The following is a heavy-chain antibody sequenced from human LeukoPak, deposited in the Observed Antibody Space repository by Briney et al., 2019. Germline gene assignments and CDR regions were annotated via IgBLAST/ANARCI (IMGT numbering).Heavy chain of an antibody. V-gene: IGHV3-74*01. D-gene: IGHD6-6*01. CDR3: SARSSSEDY. CDR1: GFTFSSYW. CDR2: INSDGSST. J-gene: IGHJ4*02. Sequence: GGSLRLSCAASGFTFSSYWMHWVRQAPGKGLVWVSRINSDGSSTNYADSVKGRFTVSRDNAKNTLFLQMSSLRAEDTAVYYCSARSSSEDYWGQGTLVTVSS.